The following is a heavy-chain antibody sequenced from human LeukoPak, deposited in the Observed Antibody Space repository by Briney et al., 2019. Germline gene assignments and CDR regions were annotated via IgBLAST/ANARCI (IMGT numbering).Heavy chain of an antibody. CDR3: AREDSSGWYTRWFDP. D-gene: IGHD6-19*01. V-gene: IGHV3-48*03. CDR2: ISSSSTTI. Sequence: HAGGSLRLSCAASGFSFSSYEMNWVRQTPGKGLEWVSHISSSSTTIYYADSVRGRFTISRDNAKNSLYLQMNSLRAEDAAIYYCAREDSSGWYTRWFDPWGQGTLVTVSS. J-gene: IGHJ5*02. CDR1: GFSFSSYE.